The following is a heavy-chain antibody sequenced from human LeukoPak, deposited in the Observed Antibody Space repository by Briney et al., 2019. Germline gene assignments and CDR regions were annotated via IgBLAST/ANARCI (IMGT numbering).Heavy chain of an antibody. CDR1: GYTFTGYY. CDR3: ARDLGGYCSSTSCYLGGDNWFDP. CDR2: ISAYNGNT. Sequence: ASVKVSCKASGYTFTGYYMHWVRQAPGQGLEWMGWISAYNGNTNYAQKLQGRVTMTTDTSTSTAYMELRSLRSDDTAVYYCARDLGGYCSSTSCYLGGDNWFDPWGQGTLVTVSS. V-gene: IGHV1-18*04. D-gene: IGHD2-2*03. J-gene: IGHJ5*02.